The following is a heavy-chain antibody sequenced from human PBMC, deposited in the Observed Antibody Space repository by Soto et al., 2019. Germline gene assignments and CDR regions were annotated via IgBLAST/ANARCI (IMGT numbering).Heavy chain of an antibody. CDR3: ARGHSSSRYRVYYGMDV. CDR2: ISYDGSNK. Sequence: QVQLVESGGGVVQPGRSLRLSCAASGFTFSSYAMHWVRQAPGKGLEWVAVISYDGSNKYYADSVKGRFTNTRDNSKNTLYLQMNSLRAEDTAVYYCARGHSSSRYRVYYGMDVWGQGTTVTVSS. V-gene: IGHV3-30-3*01. D-gene: IGHD6-13*01. J-gene: IGHJ6*02. CDR1: GFTFSSYA.